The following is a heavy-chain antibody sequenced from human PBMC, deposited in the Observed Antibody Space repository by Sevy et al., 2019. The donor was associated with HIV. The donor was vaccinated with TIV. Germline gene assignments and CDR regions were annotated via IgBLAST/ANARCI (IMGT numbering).Heavy chain of an antibody. D-gene: IGHD6-6*01. CDR1: GFTFSSYN. Sequence: GGSLRLSCAASGFTFSSYNMNWVRQAPGKGLEWVSSISSSSSYIYYADSVKGRFTISRDNAKNSLYLQMNRLRAEDTAVYYCARDCRVAARPGWFDPWGQGTLVTVSS. CDR2: ISSSSSYI. CDR3: ARDCRVAARPGWFDP. V-gene: IGHV3-21*01. J-gene: IGHJ5*02.